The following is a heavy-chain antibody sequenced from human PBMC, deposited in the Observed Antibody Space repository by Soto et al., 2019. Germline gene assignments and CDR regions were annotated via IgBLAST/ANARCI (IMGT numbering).Heavy chain of an antibody. D-gene: IGHD1-26*01. CDR3: ARLDIVGPSTVP. V-gene: IGHV1-46*01. CDR2: INPTSGST. CDR1: GYTFTTYY. J-gene: IGHJ5*02. Sequence: QVQLLQSGAEVKRPGASVNVSCKAFGYTFTTYYMHWVRQAPGQGLEWMGMINPTSGSTTYAQNFQGRVTMTRDKSTSTVYMELNSLRSEDTAVYYCARLDIVGPSTVPWGQGTLVTVSS.